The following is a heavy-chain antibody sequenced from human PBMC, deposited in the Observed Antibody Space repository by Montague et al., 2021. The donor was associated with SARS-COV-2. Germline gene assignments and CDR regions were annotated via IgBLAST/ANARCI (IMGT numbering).Heavy chain of an antibody. CDR3: ARGAPGY. D-gene: IGHD1-1*01. Sequence: SETLSLTYAVYGGSFSDYHWTWIRQSPGGGLEWIGQINYGGSTKYNPSLRSRVTISIDTSKNQFSLKLTSVTAVDTAVYYCARGAPGYWGQGTLVTVSS. V-gene: IGHV4-34*01. CDR1: GGSFSDYH. J-gene: IGHJ4*02. CDR2: INYGGST.